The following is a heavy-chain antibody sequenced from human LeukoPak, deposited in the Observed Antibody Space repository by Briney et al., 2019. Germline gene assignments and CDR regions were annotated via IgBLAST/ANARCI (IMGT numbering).Heavy chain of an antibody. J-gene: IGHJ4*02. V-gene: IGHV4-34*01. D-gene: IGHD5-12*01. Sequence: NASETLSLTCAVYGGSFSGYYWSWIRQPPGKGLEWIGEINHSGSTNYNPSLKSRVTISVDTSKNQFSLKLSSVTAADTAVYYCARRWWLRGPDVLIPFDYWGQGTLVSVSS. CDR1: GGSFSGYY. CDR2: INHSGST. CDR3: ARRWWLRGPDVLIPFDY.